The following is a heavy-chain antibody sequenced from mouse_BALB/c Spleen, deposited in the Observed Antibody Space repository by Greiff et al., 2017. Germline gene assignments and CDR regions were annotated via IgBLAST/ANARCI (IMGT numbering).Heavy chain of an antibody. CDR1: GFSLTSYG. CDR2: IWSGGST. D-gene: IGHD2-1*01. Sequence: VQLQQSGPGLVQPSQSLSITCTVSGFSLTSYGVHWVRQSPGKGLEWLGVIWSGGSTDYNAAFISRLSISKDNSKSQVFFKMNSLQANDTAIYYCARNSDGNYPFAYWGQGTLVTVSA. J-gene: IGHJ3*01. CDR3: ARNSDGNYPFAY. V-gene: IGHV2-2*02.